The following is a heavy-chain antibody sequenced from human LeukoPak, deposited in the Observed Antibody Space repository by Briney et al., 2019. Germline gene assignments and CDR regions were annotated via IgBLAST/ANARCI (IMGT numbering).Heavy chain of an antibody. V-gene: IGHV4-30-4*08. J-gene: IGHJ4*02. D-gene: IGHD4-23*01. CDR2: IYYSGST. CDR1: GGSISSGGYY. Sequence: PSETLSLTCTVSGGSISSGGYYWSWIRQHPGKGLEWIGYIYYSGSTYYNPSLKSRVTISVDTSKNQFSLKLSSVTAADTAVYYCARVFYGGNSGGHDYWGQGTLVTVSS. CDR3: ARVFYGGNSGGHDY.